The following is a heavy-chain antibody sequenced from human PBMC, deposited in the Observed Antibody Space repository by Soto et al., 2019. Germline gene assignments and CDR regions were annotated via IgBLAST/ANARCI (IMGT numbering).Heavy chain of an antibody. J-gene: IGHJ4*01. D-gene: IGHD6-25*01. V-gene: IGHV3-23*01. Sequence: PGGSLRLSCTASGFTFSSCAMSWVRQAPGKGLEWVSGISVGGGSTYYADSVKGRFTISRDSSKNTLYLQMNSLRAEDTAVYYCAKGAASFDYWGHGTLVTVSS. CDR1: GFTFSSCA. CDR3: AKGAASFDY. CDR2: ISVGGGST.